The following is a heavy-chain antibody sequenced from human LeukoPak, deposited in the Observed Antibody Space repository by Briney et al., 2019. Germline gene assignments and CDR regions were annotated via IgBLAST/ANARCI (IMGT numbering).Heavy chain of an antibody. V-gene: IGHV4-39*01. CDR3: ARHAPFEDGNKRGFEY. D-gene: IGHD2/OR15-2a*01. CDR1: GVSISSGSYC. CDR2: ICHIDRP. Sequence: SETLSLTCPVSGVSISSGSYCSAWVRQPPGKGLEWIASICHIDRPYYITSLKSRATVSVDTSKNRFSLMFSSVRAADTAVYYCARHAPFEDGNKRGFEYWGQGTLVTVSS. J-gene: IGHJ4*02.